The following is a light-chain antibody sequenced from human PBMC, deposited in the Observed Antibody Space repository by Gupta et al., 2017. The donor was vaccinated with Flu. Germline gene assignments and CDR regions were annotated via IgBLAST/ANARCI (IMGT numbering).Light chain of an antibody. V-gene: IGKV3-20*01. CDR2: GAS. Sequence: EIVLTQSPGTLSLSPGERATLSCRASQSVSSYLAWYQQKPGQAPRLLIYGASNRATGVPDRFSGSGSVTDFTLTISSLEPEDLAVYFCQQSGSSPLITFGQGTRLEIK. CDR1: QSVSSY. CDR3: QQSGSSPLIT. J-gene: IGKJ5*01.